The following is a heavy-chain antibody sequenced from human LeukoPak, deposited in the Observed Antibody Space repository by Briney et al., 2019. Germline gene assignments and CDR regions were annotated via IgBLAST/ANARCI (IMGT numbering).Heavy chain of an antibody. CDR2: ISYDGSNK. Sequence: QPGGSLRLSCAASGFTFSSYAMHWVRQAPGKGLEWVAVISYDGSNKYYADSVKGRFTISRDNSKNTLYLQMNSLRAEDTAVYYCAKSPTIFGVVITYFDYWGQGTLVTVSS. CDR3: AKSPTIFGVVITYFDY. D-gene: IGHD3-3*02. V-gene: IGHV3-30*04. CDR1: GFTFSSYA. J-gene: IGHJ4*02.